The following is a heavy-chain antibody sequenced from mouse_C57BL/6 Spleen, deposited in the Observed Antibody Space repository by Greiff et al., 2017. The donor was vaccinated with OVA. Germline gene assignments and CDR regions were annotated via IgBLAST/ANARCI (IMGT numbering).Heavy chain of an antibody. CDR1: GYAFTNYL. V-gene: IGHV1-54*01. J-gene: IGHJ2*01. CDR3: ARRGDYYGNFDY. CDR2: INPGSGGT. Sequence: QVQLQESGAELVRPGTSVKVSCKASGYAFTNYLIEWVKQRPGQGLEWIGVINPGSGGTNYNEKFKGKATLTADKSSSTAYMQLSSLTSEDSAVYFCARRGDYYGNFDYWGQGTTLTVSS. D-gene: IGHD2-1*01.